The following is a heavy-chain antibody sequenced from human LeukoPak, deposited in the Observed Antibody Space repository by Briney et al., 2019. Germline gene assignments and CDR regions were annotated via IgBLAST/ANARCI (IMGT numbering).Heavy chain of an antibody. Sequence: GGSLRLSCAASGFTFRSYGMHWVRQAPGKGLEWVAVISYDGSNKYYADSVKGRFTISRDNSKNTLYLQMNSLRAEDTAVYYCAKDRGYSYGYEAYYGMDVWGQGTTVTVSS. CDR2: ISYDGSNK. CDR1: GFTFRSYG. V-gene: IGHV3-30*18. D-gene: IGHD5-18*01. CDR3: AKDRGYSYGYEAYYGMDV. J-gene: IGHJ6*02.